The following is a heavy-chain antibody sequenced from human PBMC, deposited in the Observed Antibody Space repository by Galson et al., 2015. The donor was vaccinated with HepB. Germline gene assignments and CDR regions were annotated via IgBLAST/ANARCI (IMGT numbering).Heavy chain of an antibody. CDR1: GGTFSSYA. J-gene: IGHJ4*02. Sequence: SVKVSCKASGGTFSSYAISWVRQAPGQGLEWMGGIIPIFGTANYAQKFQGRVTVTADESTSTAYMELSSLRSEDTAVYYCAREAPPVVAATGSFDYWGQGTLVTVSS. CDR3: AREAPPVVAATGSFDY. CDR2: IIPIFGTA. V-gene: IGHV1-69*13. D-gene: IGHD2-15*01.